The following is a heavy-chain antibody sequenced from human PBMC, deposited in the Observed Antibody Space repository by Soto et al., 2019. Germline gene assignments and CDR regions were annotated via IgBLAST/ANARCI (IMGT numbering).Heavy chain of an antibody. D-gene: IGHD5-18*01. Sequence: SETLSLTCTVSGGSIRSYYWSWIRQPPGKGLEWIGYIYYSGSTNYNPSLKSRVTISVDTSKNQFSLKLSSVTAADTAVYYCARAETAMARANWFDPWGQGTLVTVS. CDR2: IYYSGST. J-gene: IGHJ5*02. V-gene: IGHV4-59*01. CDR1: GGSIRSYY. CDR3: ARAETAMARANWFDP.